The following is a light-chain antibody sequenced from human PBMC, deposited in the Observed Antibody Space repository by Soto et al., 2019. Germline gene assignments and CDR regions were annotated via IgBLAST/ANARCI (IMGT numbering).Light chain of an antibody. CDR1: QNVVTN. J-gene: IGKJ4*01. CDR2: DTS. Sequence: ETVVTQSPATLSASPGERATLSCRASQNVVTNVAWYQQKPGQAPRLLIHDTSTRATGVPDRFSGRGDGTEFALTISSLQSEDLAVYYCQQYNEWPLAFGRGTKVDIK. V-gene: IGKV3-15*01. CDR3: QQYNEWPLA.